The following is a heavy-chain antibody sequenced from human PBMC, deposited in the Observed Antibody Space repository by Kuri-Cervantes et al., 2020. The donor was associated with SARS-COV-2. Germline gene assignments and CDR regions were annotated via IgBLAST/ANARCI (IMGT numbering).Heavy chain of an antibody. D-gene: IGHD2-15*01. Sequence: GGSLRLSCAASGFTFSSCAMHWVRLAPGKELEWVAFISYDGSNEYYADSVKGRFTISRDNSKNTLYLQMNSLRAEDTAVYYRAGAFVVVVAAWRTGMDVWGQGTTVTVSS. CDR1: GFTFSSCA. CDR3: AGAFVVVVAAWRTGMDV. CDR2: ISYDGSNE. J-gene: IGHJ6*02. V-gene: IGHV3-30*01.